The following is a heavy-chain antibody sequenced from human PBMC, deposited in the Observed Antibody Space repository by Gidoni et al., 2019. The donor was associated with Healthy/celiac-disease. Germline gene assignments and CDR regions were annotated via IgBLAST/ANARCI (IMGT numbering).Heavy chain of an antibody. Sequence: EVQLVESGGGLVQPGRSLRLSCAASGFPFDDYALHWVRQAPGKGLEWVSGISWNSGSIGYADSVKGRFTISRDNAKNSLYLQMNSLRAEDTALYYCAKDMRAGSTYYGMDVWGQGTTVTVSS. V-gene: IGHV3-9*01. J-gene: IGHJ6*02. D-gene: IGHD6-13*01. CDR2: ISWNSGSI. CDR1: GFPFDDYA. CDR3: AKDMRAGSTYYGMDV.